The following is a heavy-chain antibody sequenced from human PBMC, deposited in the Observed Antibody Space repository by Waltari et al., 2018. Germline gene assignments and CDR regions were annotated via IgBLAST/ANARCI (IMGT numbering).Heavy chain of an antibody. CDR2: VDDSGNS. J-gene: IGHJ5*01. D-gene: IGHD2-2*01. CDR3: ARQRPAALVAWFDS. V-gene: IGHV4-39*07. Sequence: QLQLQESGPGPVKPSETLSLSCTVSGDSISRSDYYWGWIRQPPGKGLEWIGSVDDSGNSYYNPSLKSRVDISTDTSKNQLSLRLTSVTAADSAVYHCARQRPAALVAWFDSWGQGTPVIVSS. CDR1: GDSISRSDYY.